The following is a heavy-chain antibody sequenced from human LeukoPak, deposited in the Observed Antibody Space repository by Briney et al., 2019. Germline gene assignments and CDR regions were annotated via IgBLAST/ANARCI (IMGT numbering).Heavy chain of an antibody. D-gene: IGHD7-27*01. J-gene: IGHJ1*01. CDR1: GFIFSSYV. Sequence: GGSLRLSCEASGFIFSSYVMGWVRQAPGKGLEWVSSISVGGGDTFTADSVKGRFTISRDNSRNTLFLQMNSLKTEDTAVYYCARDPSWVIELGYFQHWGQGTLVTLSS. CDR2: ISVGGGDT. V-gene: IGHV3-23*01. CDR3: ARDPSWVIELGYFQH.